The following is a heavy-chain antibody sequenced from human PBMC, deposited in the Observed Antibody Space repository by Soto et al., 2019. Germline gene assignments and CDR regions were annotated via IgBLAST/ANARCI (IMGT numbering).Heavy chain of an antibody. D-gene: IGHD4-17*01. J-gene: IGHJ3*02. V-gene: IGHV1-69*02. CDR1: GGTFSSYT. CDR2: IIPILGIA. CDR3: ASGDHDYGDSYHPRSGFDI. Sequence: GASVKVSCKASGGTFSSYTISWVRQAPGQGLEWMGRIIPILGIANYAQKFQGRVTITADKSTSTAYMALSSLRSEDTAVYYCASGDHDYGDSYHPRSGFDIWGQRIMVTVSS.